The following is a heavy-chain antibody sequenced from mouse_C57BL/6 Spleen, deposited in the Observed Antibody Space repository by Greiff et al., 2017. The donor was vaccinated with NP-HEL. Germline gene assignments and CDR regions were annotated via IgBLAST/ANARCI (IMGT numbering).Heavy chain of an antibody. J-gene: IGHJ3*01. D-gene: IGHD1-1*01. CDR2: INPNNGGT. CDR3: ARGITTVVPD. Sequence: VQLKQSGPELVKPGASVKISCKASGYTFTDYYMNWVKQSHGKSLEWIGDINPNNGGTSYNQKFKGKATLTVDKSSSTAYMELRSLTSEDSAVYYCARGITTVVPDWGQGTLVTVSA. CDR1: GYTFTDYY. V-gene: IGHV1-26*01.